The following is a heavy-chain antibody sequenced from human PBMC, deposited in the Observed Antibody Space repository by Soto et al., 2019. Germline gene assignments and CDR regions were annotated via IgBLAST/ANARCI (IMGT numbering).Heavy chain of an antibody. CDR3: ARDLYGDYDDDY. J-gene: IGHJ4*02. CDR2: MSYDGSKQ. V-gene: IGHV3-30*03. D-gene: IGHD4-17*01. CDR1: GFTFMNYG. Sequence: HPGWSLRLSCGSSGFTFMNYGMHWVRQGPGKGLEWVAIMSYDGSKQYYADSVKGRFTISRDNAKNSLYLQMNSLRAEDTAIYYCARDLYGDYDDDYWGQGTLVTVSS.